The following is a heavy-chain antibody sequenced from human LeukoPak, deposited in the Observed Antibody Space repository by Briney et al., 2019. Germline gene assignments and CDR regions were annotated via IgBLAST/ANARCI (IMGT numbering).Heavy chain of an antibody. V-gene: IGHV3-9*01. Sequence: GRSLRLSCAASGFTFDDYAMHWVRQAPGKGLEWVSGISWNSGSIGYADSVKGRFTISRDNAKNSLYLQMNSLRAEDTAVYYCAREAIAVAGIPYGMDVWGQGTTVTVSS. J-gene: IGHJ6*02. CDR3: AREAIAVAGIPYGMDV. D-gene: IGHD6-19*01. CDR2: ISWNSGSI. CDR1: GFTFDDYA.